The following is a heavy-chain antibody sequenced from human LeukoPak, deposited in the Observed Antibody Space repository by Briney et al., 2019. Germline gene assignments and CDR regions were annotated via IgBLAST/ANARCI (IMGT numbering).Heavy chain of an antibody. D-gene: IGHD3-22*01. CDR2: IYYSGST. V-gene: IGHV4-31*03. CDR1: GGSISSGGYY. Sequence: SETLSLTCTVSGGSISSGGYYWSWIRQHPGKGLEWIGYIYYSGSTYYNPSLKSRVTISVDTSKNQFSLKLSSVTAADTAVYYCAREDYYDSSGYYYGMDVWGQGTTVTVSS. J-gene: IGHJ6*02. CDR3: AREDYYDSSGYYYGMDV.